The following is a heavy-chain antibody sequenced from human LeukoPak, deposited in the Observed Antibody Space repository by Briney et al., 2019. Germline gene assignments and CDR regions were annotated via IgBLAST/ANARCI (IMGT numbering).Heavy chain of an antibody. CDR2: IYYSGST. V-gene: IGHV4-31*03. D-gene: IGHD6-6*01. CDR3: ARSSSSWFDY. J-gene: IGHJ4*02. Sequence: SETLSLTCTVSGGSISSGGYYWSWIRQHPGKGLEWIGYIYYSGSTYYNPSLKSRVTISVDTSKNQFSLKLSSVTAADTAVYYCARSSSSWFDYWGQGTLVTVSS. CDR1: GGSISSGGYY.